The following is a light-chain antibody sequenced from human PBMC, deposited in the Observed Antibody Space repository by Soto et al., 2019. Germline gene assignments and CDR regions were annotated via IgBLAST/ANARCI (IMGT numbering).Light chain of an antibody. CDR3: SSYTSSNTQV. Sequence: QSVLTQPASVSGSPGQSITISCTGTSSDIGHYNYVSWYQQHPGKAPKLMIYDVSNRPSGVSNRFSGSKSGNTASLTISGLQAEDEADYYCSSYTSSNTQVFGTGTKVTVL. V-gene: IGLV2-14*03. J-gene: IGLJ1*01. CDR2: DVS. CDR1: SSDIGHYNY.